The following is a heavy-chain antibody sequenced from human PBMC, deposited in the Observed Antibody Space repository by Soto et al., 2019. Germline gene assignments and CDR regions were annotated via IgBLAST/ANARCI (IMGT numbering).Heavy chain of an antibody. J-gene: IGHJ4*02. V-gene: IGHV4-59*01. CDR1: GGSISSYY. D-gene: IGHD6-19*01. CDR3: ARLCTVGIAVGMDY. CDR2: IYYSGST. Sequence: QVQLQESGPGLVKPSETLSLTCTVSGGSISSYYWSWIRQPPGKGLEWIGSIYYSGSTNYNPSLKSRVTISVDTSKNQFSLKLSSVTAADTAVYYCARLCTVGIAVGMDYWGQGTLVPVSS.